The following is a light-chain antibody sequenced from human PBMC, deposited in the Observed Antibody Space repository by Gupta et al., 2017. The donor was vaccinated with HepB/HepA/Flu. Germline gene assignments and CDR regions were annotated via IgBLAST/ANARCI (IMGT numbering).Light chain of an antibody. Sequence: SYVLTQPPSVSGAPGETDSITCEGNNIGFKSVHWYQQKPGQAPVLVCHDDSARPSGIPERFASSNSGTTAIITISKVEAGDDAYYYCPVSDISDNVIFGGGTKLTVL. CDR3: PVSDISDNVI. CDR2: DDS. J-gene: IGLJ2*01. CDR1: NIGFKS. V-gene: IGLV3-21*02.